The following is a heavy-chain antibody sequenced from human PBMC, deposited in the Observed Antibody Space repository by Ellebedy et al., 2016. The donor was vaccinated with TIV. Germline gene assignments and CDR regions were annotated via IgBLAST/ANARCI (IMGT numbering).Heavy chain of an antibody. Sequence: GESLKISXEVSGFTLSEYVMNWVRQAPGKGLEWVAGISGSGGSTYYAHSVRGRFTITRDRSKKMVHLQMNSLTAADTALYYCARGLTNYYDSDGYYSGHWGQGTQVIVSS. CDR1: GFTLSEYV. V-gene: IGHV3-23*01. CDR3: ARGLTNYYDSDGYYSGH. D-gene: IGHD3-22*01. CDR2: ISGSGGST. J-gene: IGHJ4*02.